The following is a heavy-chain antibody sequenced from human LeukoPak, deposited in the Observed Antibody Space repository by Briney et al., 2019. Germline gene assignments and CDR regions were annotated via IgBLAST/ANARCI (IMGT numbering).Heavy chain of an antibody. CDR1: GYTLTELS. J-gene: IGHJ3*02. V-gene: IGHV1-24*01. D-gene: IGHD3-10*01. CDR3: ATRSYMVRGVMGAFDI. CDR2: FDPEDGET. Sequence: GASVKVSCKVSGYTLTELSMHWVRQAPGKGLEWMGGFDPEDGETIYAQKFQGRVTMTGDTSTDTAYMELSSLRSEDTAVYYCATRSYMVRGVMGAFDIWGQGTMVTVSS.